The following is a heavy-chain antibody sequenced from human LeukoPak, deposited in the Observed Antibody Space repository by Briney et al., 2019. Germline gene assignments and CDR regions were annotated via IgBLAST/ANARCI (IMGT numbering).Heavy chain of an antibody. CDR3: ARDPGGPYYYDSSGTAHYSTQDAFDI. D-gene: IGHD3-22*01. V-gene: IGHV3-48*04. J-gene: IGHJ3*02. CDR1: GFTFSSYS. CDR2: ISSSSSTI. Sequence: GGSLRFSCAASGFTFSSYSMNWVRQAPGKGLEWVSYISSSSSTIYYADSVKGRFTISRDNAKNSLYLQMNSLRAEDTAVYYCARDPGGPYYYDSSGTAHYSTQDAFDIWGQGTMVTVSS.